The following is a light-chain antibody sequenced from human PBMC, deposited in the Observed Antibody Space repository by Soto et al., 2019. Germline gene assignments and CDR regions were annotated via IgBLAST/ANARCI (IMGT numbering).Light chain of an antibody. CDR1: QRVSSGY. CDR3: QQYGSSPPSST. Sequence: EVVLTQSPGTLSLSPGERANLSCRSSQRVSSGYLAWYQQKPGQAPRLLIYGASSRATGIPDRFSGRGSGTDFTLTIRRLEPEDFAVYYCQQYGSSPPSSTCGKGQRRAIK. V-gene: IGKV3-20*01. J-gene: IGKJ5*01. CDR2: GAS.